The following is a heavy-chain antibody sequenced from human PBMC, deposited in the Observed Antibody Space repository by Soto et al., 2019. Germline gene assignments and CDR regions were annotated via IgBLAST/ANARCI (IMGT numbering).Heavy chain of an antibody. V-gene: IGHV6-1*01. J-gene: IGHJ3*02. CDR1: GDSVSSNSAA. Sequence: SQTLSLTCAISGDSVSSNSAAWNWIRQSPSRGLEWLGRTYYRSKWYNDYAVSVKSRITINPDTSKNQFSLQLNSVTPDDTAVYYCAKGAGSWVNDAFDIWGQGTMVTVSS. D-gene: IGHD1-26*01. CDR3: AKGAGSWVNDAFDI. CDR2: TYYRSKWYN.